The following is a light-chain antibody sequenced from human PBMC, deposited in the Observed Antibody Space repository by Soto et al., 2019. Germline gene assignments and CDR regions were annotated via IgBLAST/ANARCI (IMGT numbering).Light chain of an antibody. CDR2: GAS. J-gene: IGKJ5*01. CDR1: QSVSSSY. V-gene: IGKV3-20*01. Sequence: EMVLTKAPGTLSLSPGERATLSCRASQSVSSSYLAWYQQKPGQAPRLLIYGASSRATGIPDRFSGSGSGTDFTLTISRLEPEDFAVYYCQQYGSSHTFGQGTRLEIK. CDR3: QQYGSSHT.